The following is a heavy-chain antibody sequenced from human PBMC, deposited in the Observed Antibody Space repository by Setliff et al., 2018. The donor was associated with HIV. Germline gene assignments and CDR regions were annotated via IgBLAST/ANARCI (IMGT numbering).Heavy chain of an antibody. CDR2: INTDGSST. CDR3: ARDDSNYRQHGMDV. CDR1: GFTFSSYW. Sequence: TGGSLRLSCAASGFTFSSYWMHWVRQAPGKGLVWVSRINTDGSSTSYADSVKGRFTISRDNAKNTLYLQMKSLRAEDTAVYYCARDDSNYRQHGMDVWGQGTTVTVSS. V-gene: IGHV3-74*01. J-gene: IGHJ6*02. D-gene: IGHD4-4*01.